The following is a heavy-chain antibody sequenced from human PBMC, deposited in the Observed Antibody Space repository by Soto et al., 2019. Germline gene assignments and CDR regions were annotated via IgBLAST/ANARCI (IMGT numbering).Heavy chain of an antibody. Sequence: ASETLSLTCSVSGGSISSYYLSWIRQPPGKGLEWIGYIFYSRSTNYNPSLKSRVTMSIDTSKNQFSLKLSSVTAADTAVYYCARVTINVSTYYFDYWGQGTLVTV. CDR1: GGSISSYY. J-gene: IGHJ4*02. CDR3: ARVTINVSTYYFDY. V-gene: IGHV4-59*01. CDR2: IFYSRST.